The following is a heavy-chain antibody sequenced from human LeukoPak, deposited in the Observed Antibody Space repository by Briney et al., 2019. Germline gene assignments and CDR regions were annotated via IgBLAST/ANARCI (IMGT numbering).Heavy chain of an antibody. CDR1: GGSISSYY. CDR2: IYTSGST. Sequence: PSETLSLTCTVSGGSISSYYWSWIRQPAGKGLEWIGRIYTSGSTNCNPSLKSRVTMSVDTSKNQFSLKLSSVTAADTAVYYCARVRGITMVRGVIIFADAFDIWGQGTMVTVSS. CDR3: ARVRGITMVRGVIIFADAFDI. J-gene: IGHJ3*02. D-gene: IGHD3-10*01. V-gene: IGHV4-4*07.